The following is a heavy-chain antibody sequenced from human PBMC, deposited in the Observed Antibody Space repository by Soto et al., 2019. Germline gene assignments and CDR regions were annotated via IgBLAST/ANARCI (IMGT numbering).Heavy chain of an antibody. CDR1: GFTFSNYE. Sequence: EVPLVESGGGLVQAGGSLRLFCAASGFTFSNYEMNWVRQIPGKGLEWVSYIGTRGRTIYYADSVKGRFTISRDNAKNSLYLQMNSLRAEDTAVYYCARDPAIYSGKFDYGLDVWGRGTTVTVSS. D-gene: IGHD4-4*01. CDR2: IGTRGRTI. V-gene: IGHV3-48*03. CDR3: ARDPAIYSGKFDYGLDV. J-gene: IGHJ6*02.